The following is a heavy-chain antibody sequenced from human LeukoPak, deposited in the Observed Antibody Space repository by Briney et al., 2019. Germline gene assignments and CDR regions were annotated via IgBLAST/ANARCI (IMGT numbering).Heavy chain of an antibody. V-gene: IGHV1-2*02. D-gene: IGHD2-2*02. J-gene: IGHJ4*02. CDR1: GYTFTDYY. CDR3: ARAVIAAILGDYFDS. CDR2: INPKSGGT. Sequence: ASVKVSCKASGYTFTDYYIHWLRQAPGQGLEWMGWINPKSGGTKYAQKFRGRVTMTRDTSIRAAYLDLSSLGSDDTAVYYCARAVIAAILGDYFDSWGQGTLVTVSS.